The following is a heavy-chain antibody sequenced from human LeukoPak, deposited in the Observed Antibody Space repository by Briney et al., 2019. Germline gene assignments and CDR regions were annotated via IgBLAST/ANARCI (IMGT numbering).Heavy chain of an antibody. V-gene: IGHV4-34*01. Sequence: SETLSLTCAVYGGSFSGYYWSWIRQPPGKGLEWIGEINHSGSTNYNPSLKSRATISVDTSKNQFSLKLSSVTAAGTAVYYCARGLKRHNWNYFLVEHYFDYWGQGTLVTVSS. J-gene: IGHJ4*02. CDR2: INHSGST. CDR3: ARGLKRHNWNYFLVEHYFDY. CDR1: GGSFSGYY. D-gene: IGHD1-7*01.